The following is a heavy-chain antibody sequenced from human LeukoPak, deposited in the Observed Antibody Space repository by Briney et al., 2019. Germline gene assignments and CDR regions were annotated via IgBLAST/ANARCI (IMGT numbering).Heavy chain of an antibody. CDR3: AKHDSGSYYRSFDY. CDR2: ISYDGSNK. CDR1: GFTFISYG. J-gene: IGHJ4*02. D-gene: IGHD3-10*01. V-gene: IGHV3-30*18. Sequence: GGSLRLSCAASGFTFISYGMHWVRQAPGKGLEWVAVISYDGSNKYYADSVKGRFTISRDNSKNTLYLQMNSLRAEDTALYYCAKHDSGSYYRSFDYWGQGTLVTVSS.